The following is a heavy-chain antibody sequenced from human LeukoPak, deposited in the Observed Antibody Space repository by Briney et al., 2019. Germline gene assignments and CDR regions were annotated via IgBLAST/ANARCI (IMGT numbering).Heavy chain of an antibody. CDR3: ARDVYYEFWSGYFVY. CDR1: GYTFTGYY. D-gene: IGHD3-3*01. Sequence: GASVKVSCKASGYTFTGYYMHWVRQAPGQGLEWMGWINPNSGGTNYAQKFQGRVTMTRDTSISTAYMELSRLRSDDTDVYYCARDVYYEFWSGYFVYWGQGTLVTVSS. J-gene: IGHJ4*02. CDR2: INPNSGGT. V-gene: IGHV1-2*02.